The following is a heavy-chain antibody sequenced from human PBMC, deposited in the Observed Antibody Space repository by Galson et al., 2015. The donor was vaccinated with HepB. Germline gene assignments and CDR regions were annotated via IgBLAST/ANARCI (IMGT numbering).Heavy chain of an antibody. CDR3: ARARVVNYYYYYMDV. CDR2: INSDGSST. J-gene: IGHJ6*03. V-gene: IGHV3-74*01. Sequence: SLRLSCAASGFTFSSYWMHWVRQAPGKGLVWVSRINSDGSSTSYADSVKGRFTISRDNAKNTLCLQMNSLRAEDTAVYYCARARVVNYYYYYMDVWGKGTTVTVSS. CDR1: GFTFSSYW. D-gene: IGHD4-23*01.